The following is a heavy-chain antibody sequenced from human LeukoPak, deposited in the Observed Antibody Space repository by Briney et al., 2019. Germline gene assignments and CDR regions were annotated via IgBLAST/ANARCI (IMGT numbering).Heavy chain of an antibody. D-gene: IGHD2-2*01. V-gene: IGHV1-46*01. J-gene: IGHJ6*02. Sequence: ASVKVSCKASGYTVTDWVRQAPGQGLEWMGIINPSGGDTSYAQKFQGRVTTTRDPSTSTVYMEVVSLRPEDTAVYYCARGCRVVPGVHNVGMTSYYNGMDVWGQGTTVTVSS. CDR2: INPSGGDT. CDR1: GYTVT. CDR3: ARGCRVVPGVHNVGMTSYYNGMDV.